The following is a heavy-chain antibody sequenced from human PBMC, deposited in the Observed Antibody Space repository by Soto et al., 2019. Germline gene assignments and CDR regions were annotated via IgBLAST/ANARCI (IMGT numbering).Heavy chain of an antibody. D-gene: IGHD3-3*01. CDR1: GGSFSGYY. CDR2: INRSGST. Sequence: QVQLQQWGAGLLKPSETLSLTCAVYGGSFSGYYWSWIRQPPGKGREWIGEINRSGSTNYNPSLKSRVTISVDTSKNQFSLKLSSVTAADTAVYYCARNGSYYDFWSGYYFGGGMDVWGQGTTVTVSS. CDR3: ARNGSYYDFWSGYYFGGGMDV. V-gene: IGHV4-34*01. J-gene: IGHJ6*02.